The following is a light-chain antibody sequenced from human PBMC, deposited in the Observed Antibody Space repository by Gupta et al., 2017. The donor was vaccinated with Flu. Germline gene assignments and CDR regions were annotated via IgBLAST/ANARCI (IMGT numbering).Light chain of an antibody. V-gene: IGKV3-20*01. Sequence: ARVTLSCRASQGVSGSYLAWYQQRAGQAPRLLIYDASSRATGIPDRFSGSGSGTDFTLTISRLEPDDFAVYYCQQYGSFPSTFGQGTKVEIK. CDR1: QGVSGSY. J-gene: IGKJ2*02. CDR3: QQYGSFPST. CDR2: DAS.